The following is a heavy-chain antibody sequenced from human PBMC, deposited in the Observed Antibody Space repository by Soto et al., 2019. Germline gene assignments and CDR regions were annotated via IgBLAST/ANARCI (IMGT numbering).Heavy chain of an antibody. Sequence: EVQLVESGGGLVQPGRSLRLSCEASGFTFDDYAMHWVRQAPGKGLEWVSGISWNSRSIGYADSVKGRFTISRDSAKNSLYLQMETLRPEDTAFYYCARVDSQDFDWMQPFGLWGQGTLVTVSS. V-gene: IGHV3-9*01. J-gene: IGHJ5*02. D-gene: IGHD3-9*01. CDR3: ARVDSQDFDWMQPFGL. CDR1: GFTFDDYA. CDR2: ISWNSRSI.